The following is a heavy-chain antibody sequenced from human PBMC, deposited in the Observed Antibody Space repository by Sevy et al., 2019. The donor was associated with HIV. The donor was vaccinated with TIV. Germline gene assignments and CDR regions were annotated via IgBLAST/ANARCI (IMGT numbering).Heavy chain of an antibody. CDR3: VRAIAADGSF. J-gene: IGHJ4*02. D-gene: IGHD6-13*01. CDR1: GFSLNRYW. V-gene: IGHV3-7*01. Sequence: GALRLSCAASGFSLNRYWMNWVRQAPGKGLEWVANIKQDGSVKYYVDSVKGRFTISRDNARNLLYLQMNSLRAEDTALYYCVRAIAADGSFWGQGTLVTVSS. CDR2: IKQDGSVK.